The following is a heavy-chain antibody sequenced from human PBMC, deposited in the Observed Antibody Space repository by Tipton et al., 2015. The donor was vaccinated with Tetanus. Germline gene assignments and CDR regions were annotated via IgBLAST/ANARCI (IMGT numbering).Heavy chain of an antibody. CDR1: GFTFTSSA. Sequence: QLVQSGAEVKKPGTSVKVSCKASGFTFTSSAVQWVRQARGQRLEWIGWIVVGSGNTNYAQKFQERVTITRDMSTSTAYMELSSLRSEDTAVYYCAADVYGDYIYYYGMDVWGQGTTVTISS. CDR2: IVVGSGNT. J-gene: IGHJ6*02. V-gene: IGHV1-58*01. CDR3: AADVYGDYIYYYGMDV. D-gene: IGHD4-17*01.